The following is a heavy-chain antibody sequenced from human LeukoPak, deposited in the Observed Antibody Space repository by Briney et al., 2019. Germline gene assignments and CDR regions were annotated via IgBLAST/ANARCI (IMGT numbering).Heavy chain of an antibody. J-gene: IGHJ5*02. CDR1: GGTFTSYA. D-gene: IGHD5-18*01. CDR3: ARDFRAAMVSDWFDP. Sequence: ASVKVSCKASGGTFTSYAISWVRQAPGQGLEWMGGIIPIFGTANYAQKFQGRVTITADKSTSTAYMELSRLRSDDTAVYYCARDFRAAMVSDWFDPWGQGTLVTVSA. V-gene: IGHV1-69*06. CDR2: IIPIFGTA.